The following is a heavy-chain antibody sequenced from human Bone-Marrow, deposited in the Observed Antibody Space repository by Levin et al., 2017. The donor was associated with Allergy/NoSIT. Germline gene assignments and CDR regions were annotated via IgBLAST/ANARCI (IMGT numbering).Heavy chain of an antibody. D-gene: IGHD6-13*01. V-gene: IGHV1-46*03. CDR2: INPSGGNT. CDR1: GYTFTSYY. Sequence: GASVKVSCEASGYTFTSYYMHWVRQAPGQGLEWMGIINPSGGNTNYAQKFQGRVTMTRDTSTSTVYMQLSSLRSEDTAVYYCARAPPGAIIAATPYFDHWGQGTLVTVSS. J-gene: IGHJ4*02. CDR3: ARAPPGAIIAATPYFDH.